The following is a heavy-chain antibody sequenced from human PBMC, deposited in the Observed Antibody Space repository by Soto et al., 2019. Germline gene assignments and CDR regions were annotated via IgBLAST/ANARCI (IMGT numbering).Heavy chain of an antibody. CDR2: ISGSGGST. CDR3: AKDLVAHGSGSYGC. D-gene: IGHD3-10*01. J-gene: IGHJ4*02. Sequence: EVQLLESGGGLVQPGGSLRLSCAASGFTFSSYAMSWVRQAPGKGLEWVSAISGSGGSTYYADSVKGRFTISRDNSKNTLYLQVNSLRAEDTAVYYCAKDLVAHGSGSYGCWGQGTLVTVSS. CDR1: GFTFSSYA. V-gene: IGHV3-23*01.